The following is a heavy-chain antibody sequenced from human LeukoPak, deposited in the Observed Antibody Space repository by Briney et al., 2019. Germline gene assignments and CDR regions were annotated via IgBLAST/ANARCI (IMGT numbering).Heavy chain of an antibody. CDR3: ARGGAAANFDY. V-gene: IGHV4-31*02. CDR2: IYYSGST. CDR1: GFTFSDYY. J-gene: IGHJ4*02. Sequence: LRLSCAASGFTFSDYYMSWICQAPGKGLEWIGCIYYSGSTYYNPSLKSRVTISVDTSKNQFSLKLSSVTAADTAVYYCARGGAAANFDYWGQGTLVTVSS. D-gene: IGHD6-13*01.